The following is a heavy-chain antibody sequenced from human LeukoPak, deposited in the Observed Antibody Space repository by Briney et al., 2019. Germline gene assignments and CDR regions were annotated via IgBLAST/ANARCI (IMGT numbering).Heavy chain of an antibody. CDR2: ISSSGSTI. J-gene: IGHJ5*02. CDR1: GGSFRVYY. V-gene: IGHV3-11*01. CDR3: ARDQDYGSGSYPGS. Sequence: LSLTCAVYGGSFRVYYWSWIRQAPGKGLEWVSYISSSGSTIYYADSVKGRFTISRDNAKNSLYLQMNSLRAEDTAVYYCARDQDYGSGSYPGSWGQGTLVTVSS. D-gene: IGHD3-10*01.